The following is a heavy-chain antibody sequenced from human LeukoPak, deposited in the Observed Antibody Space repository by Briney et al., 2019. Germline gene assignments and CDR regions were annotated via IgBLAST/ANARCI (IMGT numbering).Heavy chain of an antibody. CDR1: GGSIRSSYY. CDR3: TRGAGWLIDY. V-gene: IGHV4-59*01. CDR2: FHNSGTS. Sequence: PSETLSLTCTVSGGSIRSSYYWGWIRQPPGKGLEWIGYFHNSGTSTYNPSLKSRVTISADTSKNQFSLKLNSLTTADTAVYYCTRGAGWLIDYWGQGILVTVSS. J-gene: IGHJ4*02. D-gene: IGHD3-16*01.